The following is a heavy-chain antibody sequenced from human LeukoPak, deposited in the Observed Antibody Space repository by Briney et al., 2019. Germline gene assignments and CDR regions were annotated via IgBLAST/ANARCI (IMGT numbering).Heavy chain of an antibody. D-gene: IGHD6-19*01. CDR2: IDTSWST. CDR3: ARRIAVAGYFDY. Sequence: SETLSLTCTVSGGSISNYYWNWIRQPAGKGLEWIGRIDTSWSTNYNPSLKSRVTMSVDTSKNQFSLKLSSVTAADTAVYYCARRIAVAGYFDYWGQGTLVTVSS. J-gene: IGHJ4*02. V-gene: IGHV4-4*07. CDR1: GGSISNYY.